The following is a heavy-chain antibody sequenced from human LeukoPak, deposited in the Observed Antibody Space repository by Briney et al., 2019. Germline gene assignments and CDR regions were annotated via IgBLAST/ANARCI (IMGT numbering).Heavy chain of an antibody. V-gene: IGHV3-48*01. J-gene: IGHJ4*02. D-gene: IGHD1-26*01. CDR1: GFTFSSYS. CDR3: AKPRETRIQDFFDY. CDR2: ISSSSSTI. Sequence: GGSLRLSCAASGFTFSSYSMNWVRQAPGKGLEWVSYISSSSSTIYYADSVKGRFTISRDNAKDSLYLQMNSLRAEDTAVYYCAKPRETRIQDFFDYWGRGTLVTVSS.